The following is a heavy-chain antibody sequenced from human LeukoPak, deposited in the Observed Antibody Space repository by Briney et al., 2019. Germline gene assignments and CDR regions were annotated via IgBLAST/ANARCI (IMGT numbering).Heavy chain of an antibody. J-gene: IGHJ6*03. V-gene: IGHV1-24*01. CDR3: ATARPYCSSTSCYMDV. Sequence: ASVKVSCKVSGYTLTELSMHWVQQAPGKGLEWMGLVDPEDGETIYAEKFQGRVTITADTSTDTAYMELSSLRSEDTAVYYCATARPYCSSTSCYMDVWGKGTTVTVSS. CDR1: GYTLTELS. CDR2: VDPEDGET. D-gene: IGHD2-2*01.